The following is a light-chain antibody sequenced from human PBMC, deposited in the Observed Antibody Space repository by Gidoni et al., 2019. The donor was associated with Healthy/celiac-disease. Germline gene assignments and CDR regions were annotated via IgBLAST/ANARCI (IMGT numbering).Light chain of an antibody. V-gene: IGLV3-21*02. J-gene: IGLJ1*01. CDR1: NIGSKS. Sequence: SYVLTQPPSVSVAPGQTARITCGGNNIGSKSVHWYQQKPGQAPVLVVYDGSDRPSGSPERFSGSNSGNTATLTISRVEAGDEADYYCQVWDSSSDHPGVFGTGTKVTVL. CDR3: QVWDSSSDHPGV. CDR2: DGS.